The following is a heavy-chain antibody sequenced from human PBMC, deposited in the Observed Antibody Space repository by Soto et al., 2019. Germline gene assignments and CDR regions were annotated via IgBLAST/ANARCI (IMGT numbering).Heavy chain of an antibody. V-gene: IGHV3-23*01. CDR1: GFTFSSYA. D-gene: IGHD1-1*01. CDR2: ITGSGDNS. Sequence: EVQLLESGGDLVQPGGSLKLSCVASGFTFSSYAMSWVRQAPGKGLESVSVITGSGDNSYYADSVKGRFTSSRDNSGNTMLLQMSRLRPEDTALYYCAKDRGEGELEGAGAFDVWGQGTMVTVSS. J-gene: IGHJ3*01. CDR3: AKDRGEGELEGAGAFDV.